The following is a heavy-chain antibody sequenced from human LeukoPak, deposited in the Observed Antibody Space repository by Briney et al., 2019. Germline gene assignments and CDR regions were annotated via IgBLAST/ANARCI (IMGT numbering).Heavy chain of an antibody. CDR1: GGSISSSSYY. CDR3: LSGVSAIGYYYYGMDV. J-gene: IGHJ6*02. V-gene: IGHV4-39*01. CDR2: IYYSGST. Sequence: SETLSLTCTVSGGSISSSSYYWGWIRQPPGKGLEWIGRIYYSGSTYYNPSLKSRVTISVDTSKNQFSLKLRSVTAADTAVYYCLSGVSAIGYYYYGMDVWGQGTTVTVSS. D-gene: IGHD2-8*01.